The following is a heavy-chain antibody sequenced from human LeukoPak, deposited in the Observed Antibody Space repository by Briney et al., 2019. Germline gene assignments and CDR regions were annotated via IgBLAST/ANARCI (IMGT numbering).Heavy chain of an antibody. D-gene: IGHD3-3*01. Sequence: SETLSLTCTVSGGSISSYYWTWIRQPPGKGLEWIGYIYYTGSTSYNPSLKSRVTISIDGSKNQFSLNLSSVTAADTAVYYCARLLWNSDGVTVDYWGQGTLVTVSS. V-gene: IGHV4-59*12. CDR2: IYYTGST. CDR1: GGSISSYY. J-gene: IGHJ4*02. CDR3: ARLLWNSDGVTVDY.